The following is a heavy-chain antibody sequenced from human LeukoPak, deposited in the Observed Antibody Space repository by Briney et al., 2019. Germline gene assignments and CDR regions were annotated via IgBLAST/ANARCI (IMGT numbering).Heavy chain of an antibody. CDR3: ARGSVDTAMAGDY. V-gene: IGHV3-48*03. J-gene: IGHJ4*02. Sequence: GGSLRLSCAASGFTFSSHEMNWVRRAPGKGLEWVSYISSSGSTIYYADSVKGRFTISRDNAKNSLYLQMNSLRAEDTAVYYCARGSVDTAMAGDYWGQGTLVTVSS. D-gene: IGHD5-18*01. CDR1: GFTFSSHE. CDR2: ISSSGSTI.